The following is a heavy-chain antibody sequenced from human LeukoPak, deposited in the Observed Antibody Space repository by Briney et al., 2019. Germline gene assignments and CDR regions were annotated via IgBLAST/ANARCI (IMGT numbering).Heavy chain of an antibody. Sequence: AASVKVSCKASGYTFTGYYMHWVRQAPGQGLGWMGWINPNSGGTNYAQKFQGRVTMTRDTSISTAYMELSRLRSDDTAVYYCALQVGATQGYFDYWGQGTLVTVSS. V-gene: IGHV1-2*02. CDR1: GYTFTGYY. J-gene: IGHJ4*02. CDR2: INPNSGGT. CDR3: ALQVGATQGYFDY. D-gene: IGHD1-26*01.